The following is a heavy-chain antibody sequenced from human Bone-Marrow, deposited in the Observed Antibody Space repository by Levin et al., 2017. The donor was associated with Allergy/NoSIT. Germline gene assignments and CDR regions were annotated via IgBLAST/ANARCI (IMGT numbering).Heavy chain of an antibody. V-gene: IGHV3-7*01. Sequence: LSLTCAASGFPFSNYWVSWVRQAPGKGLEWVANINQDGTMKNYVDSMEGRFTLSRDNARNSVYLQMNSLRVEDTAVYYCVTTTRSAPFDYWGQGTLVTVSS. CDR1: GFPFSNYW. CDR3: VTTTRSAPFDY. CDR2: INQDGTMK. D-gene: IGHD1-14*01. J-gene: IGHJ4*02.